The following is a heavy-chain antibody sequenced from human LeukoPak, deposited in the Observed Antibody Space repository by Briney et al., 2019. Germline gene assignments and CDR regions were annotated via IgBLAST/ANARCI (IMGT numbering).Heavy chain of an antibody. D-gene: IGHD6-13*01. J-gene: IGHJ3*02. CDR2: INTNTGNP. CDR3: ARVFLHVVKSSSWYGGDAFDI. V-gene: IGHV7-4-1*02. CDR1: GYTFTSYA. Sequence: GASVKVSCKASGYTFTSYAMNWVRQAPGQGLEWMGWINTNTGNPTYAQGFTGRFVFSLDTSVSTAYLQISSLKAEDTAVYYCARVFLHVVKSSSWYGGDAFDIWGQGTMVTVSS.